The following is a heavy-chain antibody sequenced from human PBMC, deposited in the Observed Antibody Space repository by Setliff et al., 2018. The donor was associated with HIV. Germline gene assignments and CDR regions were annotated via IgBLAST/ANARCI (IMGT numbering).Heavy chain of an antibody. J-gene: IGHJ4*02. CDR2: INPSGGST. D-gene: IGHD3-22*01. V-gene: IGHV1-46*01. Sequence: ASVKVSCKASGYTFTSYYMHWVRQAPGQGLEWMGIINPSGGSTSYAQKFQGRVTMTRDTSTSTVYMELSSLRSEDTAVYYCARDPLYDSSGYIFFPGLPDYWGQGTLVTVSS. CDR1: GYTFTSYY. CDR3: ARDPLYDSSGYIFFPGLPDY.